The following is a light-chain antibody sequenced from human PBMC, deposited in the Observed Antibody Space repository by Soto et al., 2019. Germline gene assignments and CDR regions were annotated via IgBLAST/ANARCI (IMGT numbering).Light chain of an antibody. J-gene: IGKJ4*01. CDR2: VAS. V-gene: IGKV1-39*01. CDR1: QSIGRF. Sequence: IEMTQSPSSLSASFGHRFTIACGASQSIGRFLNWHQQKPGKPPNVLINVASTLRSGVPSRFSGSGSGTDFNLTINSLQPEDFATYFCQQSFTTPLTFGGGTKVDIK. CDR3: QQSFTTPLT.